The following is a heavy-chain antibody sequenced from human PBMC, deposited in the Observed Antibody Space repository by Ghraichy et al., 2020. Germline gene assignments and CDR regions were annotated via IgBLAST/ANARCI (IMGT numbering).Heavy chain of an antibody. J-gene: IGHJ4*02. CDR3: ARGLMVYAIPRELDC. CDR2: IYTSGST. Sequence: SETLSLTCTVSGGSINNDRYYWNWIRQPAGKGLEWIGRIYTSGSTNYNSSLKSRVTISMDTSKNQFSLELTSVTAADTAVYYCARGLMVYAIPRELDCWGQGTLVTVSS. CDR1: GGSINNDRYY. D-gene: IGHD2-8*01. V-gene: IGHV4-61*02.